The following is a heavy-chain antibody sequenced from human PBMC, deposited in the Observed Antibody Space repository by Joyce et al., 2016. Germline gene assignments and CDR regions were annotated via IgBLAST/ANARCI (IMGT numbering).Heavy chain of an antibody. Sequence: EVQLLESGGGLAKPGGSLRLSCAVSGFTFGRHTMNWVRQAAGKGLEWISAITSLGTYVLYADAVKGRFTISRDNAKNLLHLQMDSLRAEETAVYYCARDHQLSTPPFDYWGQGVLVTVSS. CDR2: ITSLGTYV. CDR1: GFTFGRHT. CDR3: ARDHQLSTPPFDY. J-gene: IGHJ4*02. V-gene: IGHV3-21*06. D-gene: IGHD2-15*01.